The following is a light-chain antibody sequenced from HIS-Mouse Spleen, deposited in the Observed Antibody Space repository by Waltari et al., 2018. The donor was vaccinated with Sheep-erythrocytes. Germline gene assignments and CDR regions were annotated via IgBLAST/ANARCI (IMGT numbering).Light chain of an antibody. J-gene: IGLJ1*01. CDR1: SSDVGGYNY. CDR2: DVS. Sequence: QSALTQPRPVSGSPGQSVTIPCTGTSSDVGGYNYVSWYQQYPGKAPKLMIYDVSKRPSGVPDRFSGSKSGNTASLTISGLQAEDEADYYCCSYAGSYNHVFATGTKVTVL. V-gene: IGLV2-11*01. CDR3: CSYAGSYNHV.